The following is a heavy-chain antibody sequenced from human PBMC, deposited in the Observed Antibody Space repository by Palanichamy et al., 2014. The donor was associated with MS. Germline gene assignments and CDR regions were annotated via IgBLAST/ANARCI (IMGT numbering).Heavy chain of an antibody. Sequence: QVQLVESGGGVVQPGRSLRLPCAASGFTFTSYGMHWVRQAPGKGLEWVAVIWYDGSNKYYGDSVKGRFTISRDNSKNTLYLQMNSLRAEDTAVYYCARGLGEFNYYYFGMDVWGQGTTVTVSS. CDR1: GFTFTSYG. J-gene: IGHJ6*02. CDR3: ARGLGEFNYYYFGMDV. V-gene: IGHV3-33*01. CDR2: IWYDGSNK. D-gene: IGHD3-16*01.